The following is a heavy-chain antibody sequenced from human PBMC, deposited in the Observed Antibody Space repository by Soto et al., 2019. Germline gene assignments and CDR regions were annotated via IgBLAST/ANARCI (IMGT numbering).Heavy chain of an antibody. V-gene: IGHV5-51*01. Sequence: PGESLKISCKVSGYSFTNYWIGWVRQMPGKGLEWMGIIYPGDSDTRYRPSFQGQVTVSADKSISTAYLQWSSLEASDTAMYYCARSRITGSTWSFDYWGQGTLVTVSS. CDR1: GYSFTNYW. D-gene: IGHD1-20*01. CDR3: ARSRITGSTWSFDY. CDR2: IYPGDSDT. J-gene: IGHJ4*02.